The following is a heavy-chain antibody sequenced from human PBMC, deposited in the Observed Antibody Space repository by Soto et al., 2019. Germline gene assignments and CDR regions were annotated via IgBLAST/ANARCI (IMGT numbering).Heavy chain of an antibody. CDR3: ARLLTPKRFLEGGPYYVDY. CDR1: GXTFSSYA. V-gene: IGHV1-69*13. J-gene: IGHJ4*02. CDR2: IIPIFGTA. Sequence: GASVKVSCKASGXTFSSYAISWVRQAPGQGLEWMGGIIPIFGTANYAQKFQGRVTITADESTSTAYMELSSLRSEDTAVYYCARLLTPKRFLEGGPYYVDYWGQGTRVTVAS. D-gene: IGHD3-3*01.